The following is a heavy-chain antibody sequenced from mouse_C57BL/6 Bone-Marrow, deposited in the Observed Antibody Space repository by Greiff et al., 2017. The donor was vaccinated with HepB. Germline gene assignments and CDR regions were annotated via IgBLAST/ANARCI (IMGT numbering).Heavy chain of an antibody. D-gene: IGHD4-1*01. J-gene: IGHJ2*01. CDR3: ARGILGYFDY. CDR1: GYTFTSYW. V-gene: IGHV1-50*01. Sequence: QVQLQQPGAELVKPGASVKLSCKASGYTFTSYWMQWVKQRPGQGLEWIGEIDPSDSYTNYNQKFKGKATLTVDTSSSTAYMQLSSLTSEDSAVYYCARGILGYFDYWGQGTTRTVSS. CDR2: IDPSDSYT.